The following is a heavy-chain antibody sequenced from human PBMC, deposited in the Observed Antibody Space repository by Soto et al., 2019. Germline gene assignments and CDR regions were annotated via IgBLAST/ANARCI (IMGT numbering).Heavy chain of an antibody. CDR2: INHRRRT. Sequence: PSETLSLTCAVYGGSFSGYCWSWILQPPGKGLEWMGEINHRRRTNYNPPIKSPATISVYTSKNQLYLKLSSVTAAETAVYYCARGRGRAQAYYYSMDVWRKGTTVIVTS. J-gene: IGHJ6*03. CDR1: GGSFSGYC. V-gene: IGHV4-34*01. CDR3: ARGRGRAQAYYYSMDV. D-gene: IGHD2-15*01.